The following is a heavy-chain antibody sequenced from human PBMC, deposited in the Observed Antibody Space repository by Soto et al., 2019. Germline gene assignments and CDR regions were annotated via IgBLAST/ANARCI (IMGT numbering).Heavy chain of an antibody. V-gene: IGHV1-18*01. D-gene: IGHD4-17*01. J-gene: IGHJ6*03. Sequence: ASVKVSCKASGYTFTSYGISWVRQAPGQGLEWMGWISAYNGNTNYAQKLQGRVTMTTDTSTSTAYMELRSLRSDDTAVYCCARAHRLRGVSYYYYMDVWGKGTTVTVSS. CDR3: ARAHRLRGVSYYYYMDV. CDR2: ISAYNGNT. CDR1: GYTFTSYG.